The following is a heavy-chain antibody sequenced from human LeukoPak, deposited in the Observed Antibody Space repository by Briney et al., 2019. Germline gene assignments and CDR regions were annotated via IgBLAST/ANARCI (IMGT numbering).Heavy chain of an antibody. V-gene: IGHV3-48*01. CDR3: ARRGDYAGGLGYYGMDV. J-gene: IGHJ6*02. CDR2: ISSSSSTI. Sequence: GGTLRLSCAASGFMFSSYAMSWVRQAPGKGLEWVSYISSSSSTIYYADSVKGRFTISRDNAKNSLYLQMNSLRAEDTAVYYCARRGDYAGGLGYYGMDVWGQGTTVTVSS. CDR1: GFMFSSYA. D-gene: IGHD4-17*01.